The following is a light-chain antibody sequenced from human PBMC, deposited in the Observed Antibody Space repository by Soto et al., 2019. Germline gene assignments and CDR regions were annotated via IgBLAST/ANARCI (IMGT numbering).Light chain of an antibody. CDR1: SGDIGGYTY. CDR2: DVS. CDR3: CSFAGPQSFEV. J-gene: IGLJ1*01. Sequence: QSALTQPPSAPGSPGQSVTTSCTGTSGDIGGYTYVSWYQQHPGKAPKVIIYDVSERPSGVPDRFSGSKSGNTASLTISGLQPEDEADYYCCSFAGPQSFEVFGEGTKVTVL. V-gene: IGLV2-11*01.